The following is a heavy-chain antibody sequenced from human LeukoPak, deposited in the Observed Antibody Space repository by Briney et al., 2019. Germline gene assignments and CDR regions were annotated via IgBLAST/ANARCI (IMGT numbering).Heavy chain of an antibody. J-gene: IGHJ3*02. D-gene: IGHD3-22*01. CDR1: GFTFSTYA. CDR3: ARVPSSYYYDSSGYRENAFDI. Sequence: GGSLRLSCAASGFTFSTYAMSWVRQAPGKGLEWVSTIGSTITNIYYADSVKGRFTISRDNSKNTLYLQMNSLRAEDTAVYYCARVPSSYYYDSSGYRENAFDIWGQGTMVTVSS. CDR2: IGSTITNI. V-gene: IGHV3-23*01.